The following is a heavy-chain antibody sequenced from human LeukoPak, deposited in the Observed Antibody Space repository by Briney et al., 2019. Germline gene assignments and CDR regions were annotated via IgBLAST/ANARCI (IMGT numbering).Heavy chain of an antibody. CDR2: IAYDGSRA. Sequence: GGSLRLSCAGSGFTFGGYGMHWFRQTPGKGLEWVAVIAYDGSRAFYADSVKGRFTISRNNSKNTMSVQMDDLRAEDTAVYYCTRYNNDHFDYWGQGTLVTVSS. V-gene: IGHV3-33*01. J-gene: IGHJ4*02. D-gene: IGHD1-14*01. CDR1: GFTFGGYG. CDR3: TRYNNDHFDY.